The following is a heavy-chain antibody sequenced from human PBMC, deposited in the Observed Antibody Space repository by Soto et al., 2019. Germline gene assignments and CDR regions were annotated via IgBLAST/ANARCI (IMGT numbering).Heavy chain of an antibody. CDR1: GFTFSSYG. J-gene: IGHJ6*02. V-gene: IGHV3-30*18. D-gene: IGHD1-7*01. CDR3: AKLLSAGTTETYYYYGMDV. Sequence: LRLSCAASGFTFSSYGMHWVRQAPGKGLEWVAVISYDGSNKYYADSVKGRFTISRDNSKNTLYLQMNSLRAEDTAVYYCAKLLSAGTTETYYYYGMDVWGQGTTVTVSS. CDR2: ISYDGSNK.